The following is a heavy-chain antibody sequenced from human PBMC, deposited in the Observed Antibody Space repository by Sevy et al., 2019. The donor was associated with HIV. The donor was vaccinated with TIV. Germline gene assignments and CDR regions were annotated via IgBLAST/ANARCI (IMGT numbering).Heavy chain of an antibody. D-gene: IGHD3-22*01. Sequence: GGSLRLSCAASGFTFSNAWMSWVRQAPGKGLEWVGRIKSKTDGGTTDYAAPVKGRFTISRDDSKNTQYLQMNSLKTEDTAVYYCTTVIGHYYDSSGYYPFYWGQGTLVTVSS. CDR2: IKSKTDGGTT. CDR1: GFTFSNAW. V-gene: IGHV3-15*01. CDR3: TTVIGHYYDSSGYYPFY. J-gene: IGHJ4*02.